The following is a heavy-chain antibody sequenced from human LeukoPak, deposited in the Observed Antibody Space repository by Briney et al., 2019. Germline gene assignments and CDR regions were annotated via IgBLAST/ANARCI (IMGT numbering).Heavy chain of an antibody. J-gene: IGHJ4*02. CDR1: GYSFTTYW. CDR3: ARGGYYDILTGYFAFDY. CDR2: IYPGDSDT. V-gene: IGHV5-51*01. D-gene: IGHD3-9*01. Sequence: GESLKISCRGSGYSFTTYWIGWVRQMPGKGLEWMGIIYPGDSDTRYSPSFQGQVTISADKSISTAYLQWSSLKASDTAMYYCARGGYYDILTGYFAFDYWGQGTLVTVSS.